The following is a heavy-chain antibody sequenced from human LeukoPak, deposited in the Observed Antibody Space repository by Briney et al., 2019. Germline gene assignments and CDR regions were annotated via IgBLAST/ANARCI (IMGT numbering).Heavy chain of an antibody. CDR3: ATTLSGWSPPQTSYYSYYMDV. J-gene: IGHJ6*03. D-gene: IGHD6-19*01. Sequence: GGSLRLPCAASGFTFNKYGVNWVRQPPGKGLEWVAFIRYDGRNKYYADSMKGRFTISRDNSKNTVYLQLNSLRAEDTAVYYCATTLSGWSPPQTSYYSYYMDVWGKGTTVTISS. V-gene: IGHV3-30*02. CDR1: GFTFNKYG. CDR2: IRYDGRNK.